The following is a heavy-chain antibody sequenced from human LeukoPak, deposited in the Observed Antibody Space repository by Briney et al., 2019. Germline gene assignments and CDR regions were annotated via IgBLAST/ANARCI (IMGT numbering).Heavy chain of an antibody. CDR2: IRQDGSEK. CDR3: ARDGTAAGLYFDL. V-gene: IGHV3-7*01. J-gene: IGHJ4*01. CDR1: GFTFTDYW. D-gene: IGHD6-13*01. Sequence: GGSLRLSCAASGFTFTDYWMNWVRQAPGKGPEWVASIRQDGSEKTYVDSVKGRFTISRDNTKNSLSLQLNGLRAEDTAVYYCARDGTAAGLYFDLWGQGTLVTVSS.